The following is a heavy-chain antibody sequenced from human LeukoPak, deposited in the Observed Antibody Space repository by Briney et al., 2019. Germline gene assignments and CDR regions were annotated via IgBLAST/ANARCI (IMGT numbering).Heavy chain of an antibody. CDR2: ISYDGSNK. CDR3: AKDRRALYSIAAAGTFDY. D-gene: IGHD6-13*01. Sequence: PGGSLRLSCAASGFTFSSYGMHWVRQAPGKGLEWVAVISYDGSNKYYADSVKGRFTISGDNSRNTLYLQMNSLRAEDTAVYYCAKDRRALYSIAAAGTFDYWGQGTLVTVSS. CDR1: GFTFSSYG. J-gene: IGHJ4*02. V-gene: IGHV3-30*18.